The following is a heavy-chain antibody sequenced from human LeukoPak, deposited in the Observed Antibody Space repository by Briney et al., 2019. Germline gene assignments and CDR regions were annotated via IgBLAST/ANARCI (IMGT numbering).Heavy chain of an antibody. CDR3: AKECSVGYYYGPFQP. V-gene: IGHV3-23*01. Sequence: GGSLRLSCAASGFTFSNYAMSWVRQAPGKGLEWVSTISDSGGNTYYADSVKGRFTISRDNSENTLYLQMNSLRAEDTAVYYCAKECSVGYYYGPFQPWGQGTLVTVSS. CDR2: ISDSGGNT. J-gene: IGHJ1*01. CDR1: GFTFSNYA. D-gene: IGHD3-22*01.